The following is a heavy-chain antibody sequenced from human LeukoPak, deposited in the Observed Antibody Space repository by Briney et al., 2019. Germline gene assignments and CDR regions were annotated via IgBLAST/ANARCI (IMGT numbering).Heavy chain of an antibody. CDR2: ISGSGGST. V-gene: IGHV3-23*01. CDR1: GFTFSSYA. D-gene: IGHD2-15*01. CDR3: AKSGGGYCSGGSCYGFDY. J-gene: IGHJ4*02. Sequence: GGSLRLSCAASGFTFSSYAMSWVRQAPGKGLEWVSAISGSGGSTYYADSVKGRFTISRDNSKNTLYLQMNSLRAEDTAVYYCAKSGGGYCSGGSCYGFDYWGQGTLVTVSS.